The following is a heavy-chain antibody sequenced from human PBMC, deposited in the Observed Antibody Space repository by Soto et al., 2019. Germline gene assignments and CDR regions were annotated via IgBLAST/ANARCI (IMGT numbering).Heavy chain of an antibody. CDR1: GFTFSSYW. D-gene: IGHD2-15*01. V-gene: IGHV3-7*03. CDR3: AREKGYCSGGSCYFGWFDP. Sequence: GGSLRLSCAASGFTFSSYWMSWVRQAPGKGLEWVANIKQDGSEKYYVDSVRGRFTISRDNAKNSLYLQMNSLRAEDTAVYYCAREKGYCSGGSCYFGWFDPWGQGTLVTVSS. J-gene: IGHJ5*02. CDR2: IKQDGSEK.